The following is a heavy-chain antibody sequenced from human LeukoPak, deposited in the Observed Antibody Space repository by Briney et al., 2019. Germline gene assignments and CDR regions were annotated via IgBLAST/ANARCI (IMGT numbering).Heavy chain of an antibody. V-gene: IGHV4-59*01. CDR2: IYYSGST. CDR1: GGSISSYY. J-gene: IGHJ6*03. Sequence: SETLSLTCTVSGGSISSYYWSWIRQPPGKGLEWIGYIYYSGSTNYNPSLKSRVTISVDTSKNQFSLKLSSVTAADTAVYYCARGSGSYYYYYYMDVWGKGTTVTVSS. CDR3: ARGSGSYYYYYYMDV. D-gene: IGHD3-10*01.